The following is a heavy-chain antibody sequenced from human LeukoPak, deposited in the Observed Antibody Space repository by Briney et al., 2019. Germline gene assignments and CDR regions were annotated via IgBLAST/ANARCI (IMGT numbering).Heavy chain of an antibody. V-gene: IGHV4-4*07. CDR3: ARGGSYYDFWSGYTNWFDP. Sequence: SETLSLTCTVSGGPISSYYWSWIRQPAGKGLEWIGRIYTTGSTNYNPSLKSRVTMSVDTSKNQFSLKLSSVTAADTAVYYCARGGSYYDFWSGYTNWFDPWGQGTLVTVSS. CDR1: GGPISSYY. CDR2: IYTTGST. D-gene: IGHD3-3*01. J-gene: IGHJ5*02.